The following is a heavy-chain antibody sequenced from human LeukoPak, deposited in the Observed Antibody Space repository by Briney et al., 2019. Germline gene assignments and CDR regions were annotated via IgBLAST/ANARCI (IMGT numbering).Heavy chain of an antibody. V-gene: IGHV3-30*04. J-gene: IGHJ4*02. CDR1: GFTFSSYA. D-gene: IGHD5-12*01. CDR2: ISYDGSNK. Sequence: GGSLRLSCAASGFTFSSYAMHWVRQAPGKGLEWVAVISYDGSNKYYADSVKGRFTISRDNSKNTLYLQLNSLRPEDTAVYYCARDQLAYSGYDTLFDYWGQGSLVTVSS. CDR3: ARDQLAYSGYDTLFDY.